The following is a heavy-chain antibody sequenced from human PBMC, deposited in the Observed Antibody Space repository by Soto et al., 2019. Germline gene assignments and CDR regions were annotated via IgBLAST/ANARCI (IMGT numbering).Heavy chain of an antibody. CDR3: IVVYNLRSNC. CDR2: TYYRSKWYS. J-gene: IGHJ1*01. CDR1: GDSVSSNTAA. D-gene: IGHD2-21*01. V-gene: IGHV6-1*01. Sequence: PSQTLSLTCAISGDSVSSNTAAWNWIRQSPSRGLEWLGRTYYRSKWYSDYAISVKGRITINPDTSKNQISLDLNSVTPEDTAIYYCIVVYNLRSNCWGQGTLVTVSS.